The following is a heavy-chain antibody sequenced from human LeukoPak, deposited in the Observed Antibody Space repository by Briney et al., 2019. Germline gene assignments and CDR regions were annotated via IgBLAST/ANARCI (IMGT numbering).Heavy chain of an antibody. J-gene: IGHJ6*02. CDR3: ARDHDILTGHPSGGLDV. CDR2: ISYDGSNK. V-gene: IGHV3-30-3*01. D-gene: IGHD3-9*01. CDR1: GFTFSSYA. Sequence: PGGSLRLSCAASGFTFSSYAMHWVRQAPGKGLEWVAVISYDGSNKYYADSVKGRFTISRDNSKNTLYLQMNSLRAEDTAVYYCARDHDILTGHPSGGLDVWGQGTTVTVSS.